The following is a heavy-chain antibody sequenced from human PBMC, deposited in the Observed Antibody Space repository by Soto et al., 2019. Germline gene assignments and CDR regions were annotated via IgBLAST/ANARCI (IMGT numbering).Heavy chain of an antibody. CDR3: ARTTRGFDY. D-gene: IGHD3-10*01. CDR2: IYYSGST. CDR1: GGSVSSGSYY. V-gene: IGHV4-61*01. Sequence: SETLSLTCTVSGGSVSSGSYYWSWIRQPPGKGPEWIGYIYYSGSTNYNPSLKSRVTISVDTSKNQFSLKLSSVTAADTAVYYCARTTRGFDYWGQGTLVTVSS. J-gene: IGHJ4*02.